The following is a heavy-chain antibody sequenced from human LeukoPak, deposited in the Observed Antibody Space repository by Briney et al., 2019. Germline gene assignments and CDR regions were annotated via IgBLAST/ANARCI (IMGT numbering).Heavy chain of an antibody. J-gene: IGHJ3*02. Sequence: ASVKVSCKASGYTFTSYAMNWVRQAPGQGLEWMGWINTNTGNPTYAQGVTGRFVFSLDTSVSTAYLQISSLKAEDTAVYYCARVRYDILTPERGARRGAFDIWGQGTMVTVSS. D-gene: IGHD3-9*01. CDR2: INTNTGNP. CDR3: ARVRYDILTPERGARRGAFDI. CDR1: GYTFTSYA. V-gene: IGHV7-4-1*02.